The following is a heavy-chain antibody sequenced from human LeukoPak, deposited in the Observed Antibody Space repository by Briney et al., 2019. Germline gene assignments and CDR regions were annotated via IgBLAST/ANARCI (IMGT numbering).Heavy chain of an antibody. CDR3: ARGDIVVVPAPYGMDV. J-gene: IGHJ6*02. CDR1: GYTFTGYY. CDR2: INPNSGGT. V-gene: IGHV1-2*02. D-gene: IGHD2-2*01. Sequence: ASVKVSCKASGYTFTGYYMHWVRQAPGQGLEWMGWINPNSGGTNYAQKVQGRVTMTRDTSISTAYMELSRLRSDDTAVYYCARGDIVVVPAPYGMDVWGQGTTVTVSS.